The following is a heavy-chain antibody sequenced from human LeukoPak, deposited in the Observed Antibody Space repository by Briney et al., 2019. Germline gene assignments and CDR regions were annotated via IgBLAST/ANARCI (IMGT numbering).Heavy chain of an antibody. CDR3: AKLGPYFDY. CDR1: GFTFSSYG. J-gene: IGHJ4*02. V-gene: IGHV3-30*18. CDR2: ISYDGSNK. Sequence: GGSLRLSCAASGFTFSSYGMHWVRQAPGKGLEWVAVISYDGSNKYYADSVKGRFTISRDNSKNTLYPQMNSLRAEDTAVYYCAKLGPYFDYWGQGTLVTVSS.